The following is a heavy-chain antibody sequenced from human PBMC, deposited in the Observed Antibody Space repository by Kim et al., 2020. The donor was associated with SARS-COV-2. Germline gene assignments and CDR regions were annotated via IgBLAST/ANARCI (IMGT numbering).Heavy chain of an antibody. D-gene: IGHD6-6*01. Sequence: YGGGSTYYADSVKGRFTISRDNSKNTLYLQMNSLRAEDTAVYYCARVSIDWGQGTLVTVSS. CDR3: ARVSID. J-gene: IGHJ4*02. CDR2: YGGGST. V-gene: IGHV3-66*01.